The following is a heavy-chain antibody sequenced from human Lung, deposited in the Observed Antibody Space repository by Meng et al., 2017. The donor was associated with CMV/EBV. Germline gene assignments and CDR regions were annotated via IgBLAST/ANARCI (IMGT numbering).Heavy chain of an antibody. D-gene: IGHD3-10*01. CDR1: GIIFNTHG. CDR2: MWLDGTER. J-gene: IGHJ4*02. Sequence: GGSXRLSCAASGIIFNTHGIHWLRQAPGKGLEWVAFMWLDGTERYNEKIVKGRFTGSRDKSKNTVFLQLSSLRVEDTAVYYCVGHQGGPREGVRLVWGQGXLVTVSS. V-gene: IGHV3-30*02. CDR3: VGHQGGPREGVRLV.